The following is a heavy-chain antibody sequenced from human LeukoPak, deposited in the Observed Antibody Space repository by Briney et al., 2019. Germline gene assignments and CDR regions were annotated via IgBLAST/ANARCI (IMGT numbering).Heavy chain of an antibody. Sequence: GGSLRLSCAASGFSFSSYEMNWVRQAPGKGLERVSYISSSGSAIFYADSVKGRFTISRDNAKNSLFLQMNSLRAEDTAFYYCASKGGFDDWGQGTLVTVSS. CDR3: ASKGGFDD. CDR2: ISSSGSAI. CDR1: GFSFSSYE. D-gene: IGHD2-15*01. J-gene: IGHJ4*02. V-gene: IGHV3-48*03.